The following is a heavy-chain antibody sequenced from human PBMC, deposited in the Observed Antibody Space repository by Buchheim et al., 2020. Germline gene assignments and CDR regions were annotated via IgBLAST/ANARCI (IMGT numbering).Heavy chain of an antibody. D-gene: IGHD3-22*01. CDR3: ARGTWNYDSSGYYEGSV. J-gene: IGHJ4*02. Sequence: EAELVESGGGLVQPGGSLRLSCAASGLTVSGNYMSWVRQAPGKGLEWVSVIYSGGSTYYADSVKGRFTISRDNSKHTLYLQMNSLRAEDMAMYYCARGTWNYDSSGYYEGSVWGQGTL. V-gene: IGHV3-66*02. CDR1: GLTVSGNY. CDR2: IYSGGST.